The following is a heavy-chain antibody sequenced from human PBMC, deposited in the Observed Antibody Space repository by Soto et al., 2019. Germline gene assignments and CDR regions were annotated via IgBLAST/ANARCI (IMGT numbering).Heavy chain of an antibody. CDR1: GESFSGYY. Sequence: QVQLQQWGAGLLKPSETLSLTCAVYGESFSGYYWSWIRQPPGKGLEWIGEINRNRSTNHNPALKSRVTISVDTSKNQFSLKLNSVTAADTAVYYCARGWVGTGSHYFRFWGQGTLVTVSS. CDR3: ARGWVGTGSHYFRF. CDR2: INRNRST. D-gene: IGHD3-9*01. V-gene: IGHV4-34*01. J-gene: IGHJ4*02.